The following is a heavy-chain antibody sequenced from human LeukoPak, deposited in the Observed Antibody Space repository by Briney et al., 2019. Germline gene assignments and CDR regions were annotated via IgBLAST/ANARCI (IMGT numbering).Heavy chain of an antibody. Sequence: PSETLSLTCTVSGGSISSYYWSWIRQPPGKGLEWIGYIYYSGSTNYNPSLKSRVTMSLDESKNHLSLNLASVTAADTAVYYCSRESGPFSPFGYWGQGTLVTVTS. CDR2: IYYSGST. CDR3: SRESGPFSPFGY. D-gene: IGHD1-26*01. V-gene: IGHV4-59*12. J-gene: IGHJ4*02. CDR1: GGSISSYY.